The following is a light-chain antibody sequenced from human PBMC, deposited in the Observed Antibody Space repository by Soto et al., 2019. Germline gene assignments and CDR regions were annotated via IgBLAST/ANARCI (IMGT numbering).Light chain of an antibody. CDR2: EVS. CDR1: SSDVGGCKF. Sequence: QSVLTQPPSASGSPGPSVTISCTGTSSDVGGCKFVSWYQQYPGKAPKLIIYEVSKRTSGVPDRFSGFKSGNTASLTVSGLQAEDEAEYYCSSCAGSNNPYVFGTGTKLTVL. J-gene: IGLJ1*01. V-gene: IGLV2-8*01. CDR3: SSCAGSNNPYV.